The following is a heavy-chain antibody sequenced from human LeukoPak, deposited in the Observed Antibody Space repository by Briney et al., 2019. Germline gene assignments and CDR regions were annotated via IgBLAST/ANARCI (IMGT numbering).Heavy chain of an antibody. CDR2: INPNSGGT. CDR3: ARDRRLVGAIGSMVDY. J-gene: IGHJ4*02. CDR1: GYTFTGYY. D-gene: IGHD1-26*01. Sequence: GSVKVSCKASGYTFTGYYMHWVRQAPGQGLEWMGWINPNSGGTNYAQKFQGRVTMTRDTSISTACMELSRLRSDDTAVYYCARDRRLVGAIGSMVDYWGQGTLVTVSS. V-gene: IGHV1-2*02.